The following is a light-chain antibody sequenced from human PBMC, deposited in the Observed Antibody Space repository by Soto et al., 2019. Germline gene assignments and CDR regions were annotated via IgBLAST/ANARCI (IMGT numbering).Light chain of an antibody. CDR3: QQYDNWPIT. Sequence: EILMTQSPATLSVSPGERVTLSCRASQSVSSDLAWYQQKPGQAPRLLIYGASTRATGIPARFSGSGSGTEFTLTISSLQSEDFAVYYCQQYDNWPITFGQGTRLEI. V-gene: IGKV3-15*01. J-gene: IGKJ5*01. CDR1: QSVSSD. CDR2: GAS.